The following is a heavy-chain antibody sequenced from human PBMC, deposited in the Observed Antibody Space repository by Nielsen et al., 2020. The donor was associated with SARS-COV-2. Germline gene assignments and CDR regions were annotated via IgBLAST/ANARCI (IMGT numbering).Heavy chain of an antibody. D-gene: IGHD1-7*01. J-gene: IGHJ5*02. V-gene: IGHV3-48*02. Sequence: GGSLRLSCAASGITFSSYSMNWVRQAPGKGLEWVSYISSSSSTIYYADSVKGRFTISRDNAKNSLYLQMNSLRDEDTAVYYCARDTGYNWNYEGWFDPWGQGTLVTVSS. CDR3: ARDTGYNWNYEGWFDP. CDR2: ISSSSSTI. CDR1: GITFSSYS.